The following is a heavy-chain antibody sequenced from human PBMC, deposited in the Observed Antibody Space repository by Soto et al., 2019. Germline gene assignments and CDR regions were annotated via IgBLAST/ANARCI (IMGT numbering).Heavy chain of an antibody. CDR3: ARDRSYAMEV. CDR1: GFSIRDYW. J-gene: IGHJ6*02. V-gene: IGHV3-74*01. CDR2: INGDASST. Sequence: VGSLRLSCEASGFSIRDYWMHWVRQAPGEGLVWVSCINGDASSTTYADSVKGRFTISRDDAKNTVYLQMTSLRAEDTAVYFCARDRSYAMEVWGQGTRVTV.